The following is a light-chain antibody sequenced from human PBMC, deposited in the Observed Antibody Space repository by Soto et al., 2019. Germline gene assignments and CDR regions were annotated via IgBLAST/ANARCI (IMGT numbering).Light chain of an antibody. CDR2: GAS. Sequence: EIVMTHSPATLSVSPGERATLSCRASQSVSSNLAWYQQKPGQAPRLLIYGASTRATGIPARFSGSGSGTEFTLTISRLEPEDFAVYYCQQCGSPPWTFGQGTKVDIK. CDR3: QQCGSPPWT. J-gene: IGKJ1*01. V-gene: IGKV3-15*01. CDR1: QSVSSN.